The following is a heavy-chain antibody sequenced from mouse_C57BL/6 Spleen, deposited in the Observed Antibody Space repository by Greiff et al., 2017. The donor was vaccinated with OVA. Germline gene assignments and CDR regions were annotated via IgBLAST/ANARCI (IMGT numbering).Heavy chain of an antibody. CDR1: GFTFSSYA. J-gene: IGHJ4*01. CDR2: ISSGGDYI. D-gene: IGHD1-1*01. CDR3: TRYYYGSSPYAMGY. Sequence: EVKLVESGEGLVKPGGSLKLSCAASGFTFSSYAMSWVRQTPEKRLEWVAYISSGGDYIYYADTVKGRFTISRDNARNTLYLQMSRLKSEDTAMYYCTRYYYGSSPYAMGYRGQGTSGTVAS. V-gene: IGHV5-9-1*02.